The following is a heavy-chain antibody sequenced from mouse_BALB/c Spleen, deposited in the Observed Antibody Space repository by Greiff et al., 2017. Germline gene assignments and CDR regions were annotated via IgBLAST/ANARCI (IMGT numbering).Heavy chain of an antibody. V-gene: IGHV5-9-3*01. CDR1: GFTFSSYA. Sequence: EVQRVESGGGLVKPGGSLKLSCAASGFTFSSYAMSWVRQTPEKRLEWVATISSGGSYTYYPDSVKGRFTISRDNAKNTLYLQMSSLRSEDTAMYYCARRSTTVVTEGSMDYWGQGTSVTVSS. CDR2: ISSGGSYT. J-gene: IGHJ4*01. D-gene: IGHD1-1*01. CDR3: ARRSTTVVTEGSMDY.